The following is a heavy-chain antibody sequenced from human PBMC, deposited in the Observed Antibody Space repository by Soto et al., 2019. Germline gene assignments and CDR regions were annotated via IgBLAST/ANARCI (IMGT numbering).Heavy chain of an antibody. D-gene: IGHD3-9*01. CDR2: VNPDNGHT. CDR1: GYTFTSYA. J-gene: IGHJ4*02. CDR3: ARGQYFSPFDS. Sequence: ASVKVSCKASGYTFTSYAMHWVRQAPGQRLEWMGWVNPDNGHTIYAQKFQGRVTLTTDTSTTTAYMDLRSLTSEDTAVYYCARGQYFSPFDSWGQGTLVTVSS. V-gene: IGHV1-3*01.